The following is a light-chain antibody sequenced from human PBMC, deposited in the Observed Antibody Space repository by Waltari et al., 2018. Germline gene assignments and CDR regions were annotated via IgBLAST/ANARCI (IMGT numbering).Light chain of an antibody. J-gene: IGKJ3*01. V-gene: IGKV1-9*01. CDR3: QQLNNYPFT. CDR1: QGITTY. Sequence: DMQLTPSPSFLSASVGDRVTITCRASQGITTYLAWYQQKTGKAPKLLIYDASTLQGGVPSRFSGSGSGTEFTLTISSLQPEDFATYYCQQLNNYPFTFGPGTKVHIK. CDR2: DAS.